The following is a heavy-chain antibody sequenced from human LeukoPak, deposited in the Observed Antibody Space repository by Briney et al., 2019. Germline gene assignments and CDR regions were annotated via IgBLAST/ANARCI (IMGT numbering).Heavy chain of an antibody. J-gene: IGHJ4*02. CDR3: VKVAESGSYDYYFDY. CDR1: GFTFSSYG. D-gene: IGHD1-26*01. CDR2: ISYDGSNK. Sequence: GGSLRLSCAASGFTFSSYGMHWVRQAPGKGLEWVAVISYDGSNKYYADSVKGRFTISRDNSKNTLCLQMDSLRAEDTAVYYCVKVAESGSYDYYFDYWGQGTLVTVSS. V-gene: IGHV3-30*18.